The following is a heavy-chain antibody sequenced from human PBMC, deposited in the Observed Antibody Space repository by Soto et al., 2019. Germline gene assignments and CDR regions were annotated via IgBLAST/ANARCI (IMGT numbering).Heavy chain of an antibody. V-gene: IGHV4-59*01. CDR2: IYYSGST. D-gene: IGHD3-9*01. J-gene: IGHJ3*02. CDR1: GGSISSYY. CDR3: ARALILTGYYIHDAFDI. Sequence: QVQLQESGPGLVKPSETLSLTCTVSGGSISSYYWSWIRQPPGKGLEWIGYIYYSGSTNYNPSLKRRVTTSVDTSTNQFSLKLSSVTAADTAVYYCARALILTGYYIHDAFDIWGQGTMVTVSS.